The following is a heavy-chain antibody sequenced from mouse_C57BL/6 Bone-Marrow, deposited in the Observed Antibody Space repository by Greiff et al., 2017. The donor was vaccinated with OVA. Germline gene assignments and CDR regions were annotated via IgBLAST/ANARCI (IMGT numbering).Heavy chain of an antibody. CDR3: ARWRLPRRYFDV. D-gene: IGHD2-13*01. V-gene: IGHV1-54*01. J-gene: IGHJ1*03. CDR2: INPGSGGT. Sequence: QVQLQQSGAELVRPGTSVKVSCKASGYAFTNYLIEWVKQRPGQGLEWIGVINPGSGGTNYNEKFKGKATLTADKSSSTAYMQLSSLTSEDSAVYFCARWRLPRRYFDVWGTGTTVTVSS. CDR1: GYAFTNYL.